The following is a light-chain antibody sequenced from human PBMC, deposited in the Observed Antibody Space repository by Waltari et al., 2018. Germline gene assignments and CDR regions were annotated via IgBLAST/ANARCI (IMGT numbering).Light chain of an antibody. CDR1: ETIYNF. V-gene: IGKV3-15*01. CDR3: HQYYLTPWT. CDR2: GIS. Sequence: IVMTQSPGTLSVSPGQRASLSCGASETIYNFLAWYQQKPGQSPRLLIHGISTRAAGVPARFTGSGSGADFTLTIDSLQSEDAAVYFCHQYYLTPWTFGQGTKLEIK. J-gene: IGKJ1*01.